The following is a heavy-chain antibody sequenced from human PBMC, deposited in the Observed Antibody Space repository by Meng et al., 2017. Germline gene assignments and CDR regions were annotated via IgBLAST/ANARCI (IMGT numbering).Heavy chain of an antibody. Sequence: VQPVQSVAEVKKPGASVKVSCKASGYTFTSYARHWVRQAPGQRLEWMGWINAGNGNTKYSQKFQGRVTITRDTSASTAYMELSSLRSEDTAVYYCATDGQDSSGYYSWYFDLWGRGTLVTVSS. CDR1: GYTFTSYA. CDR2: INAGNGNT. CDR3: ATDGQDSSGYYSWYFDL. V-gene: IGHV1-3*01. D-gene: IGHD3-22*01. J-gene: IGHJ2*01.